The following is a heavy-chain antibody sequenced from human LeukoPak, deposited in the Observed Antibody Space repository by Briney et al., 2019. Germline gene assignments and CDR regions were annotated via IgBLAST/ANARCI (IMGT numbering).Heavy chain of an antibody. Sequence: SETLSLTCTVSGGSISSSSYYWGWIRQPPGKGLEWIGSIYYSGSTYYNPSLKSRVTISVDTSKNQFSLKLSSVTAADTAVYYCARQSWARAFDIWGQGTMVTVSS. V-gene: IGHV4-39*01. D-gene: IGHD6-13*01. CDR1: GGSISSSSYY. CDR2: IYYSGST. J-gene: IGHJ3*02. CDR3: ARQSWARAFDI.